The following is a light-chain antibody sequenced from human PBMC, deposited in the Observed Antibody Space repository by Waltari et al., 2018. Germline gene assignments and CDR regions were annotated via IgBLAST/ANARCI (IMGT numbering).Light chain of an antibody. CDR1: QSVGTY. V-gene: IGKV3-20*01. CDR3: EKYVNIPAT. J-gene: IGKJ1*01. CDR2: GAS. Sequence: EIVLTQSPGTLSLSPGERATLSCRANQSVGTYLDWYQQKPGQAPKLLVYGASNRATGIPEMFRGSGSGTDFSLTISELEREGYAVYYCEKYVNIPATFSQGTKVKIK.